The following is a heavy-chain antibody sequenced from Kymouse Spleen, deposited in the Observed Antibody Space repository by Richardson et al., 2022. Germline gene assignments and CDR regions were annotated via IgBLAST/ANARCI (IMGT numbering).Heavy chain of an antibody. J-gene: IGHJ5*02. D-gene: IGHD3-10*01. CDR1: GGSVSSGSYY. CDR2: IYYSGST. CDR3: ARDQEGYYYGSGSYYFHWFDP. V-gene: IGHV4-61*01. Sequence: QVQLQESGPGLVKPSETLSLTCTVSGGSVSSGSYYWSWIRQPPGKGLEWIGYIYYSGSTNYNPSLKSRVTISVDTSKNQFSLKLSSVTAADTAVYYCARDQEGYYYGSGSYYFHWFDPWGQGTLVTVSS.